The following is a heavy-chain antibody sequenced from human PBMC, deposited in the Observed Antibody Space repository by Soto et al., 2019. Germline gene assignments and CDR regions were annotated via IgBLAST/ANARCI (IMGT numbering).Heavy chain of an antibody. CDR2: INHSGST. J-gene: IGHJ4*02. Sequence: PSETLSLTCAVYGGSFSGYYWSWIRQPPGKGLEWIGEINHSGSTNYNPSLKSRVTISVDTSKNQFSLKLSSVTAADTAVYYCARIRGYSGYGKKYYFDYWGQGTLVTVSS. CDR1: GGSFSGYY. CDR3: ARIRGYSGYGKKYYFDY. V-gene: IGHV4-34*01. D-gene: IGHD5-12*01.